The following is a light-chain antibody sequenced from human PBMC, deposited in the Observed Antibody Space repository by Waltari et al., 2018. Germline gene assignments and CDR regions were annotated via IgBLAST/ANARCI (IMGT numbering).Light chain of an antibody. CDR3: CSYAGSSTFV. J-gene: IGLJ2*01. Sequence: SALTQPASVSGSPGQSITISCTGTSSDVGSYNLVSWYQQHPGKAPKLMIYEVSRRPSGVSNRVSGSKSGNTASLTISGLQAEDEADYYCCSYAGSSTFVFGGGTKLTVL. CDR2: EVS. V-gene: IGLV2-23*02. CDR1: SSDVGSYNL.